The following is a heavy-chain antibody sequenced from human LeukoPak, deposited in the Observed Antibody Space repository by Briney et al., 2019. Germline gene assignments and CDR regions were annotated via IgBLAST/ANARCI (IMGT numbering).Heavy chain of an antibody. CDR2: IYYRGST. D-gene: IGHD3-10*01. J-gene: IGHJ4*02. V-gene: IGHV4-39*01. CDR1: GGSISSSSYY. Sequence: SETLSLTCTVSGGSISSSSYYWGWIRQPPGKGLEWIGSIYYRGSTYYNPSLNSRVTISVDTAKNKFSLQLSSVTPEDRSVCYCARQRRYYGSVHYFDYWGQGTLVTVSS. CDR3: ARQRRYYGSVHYFDY.